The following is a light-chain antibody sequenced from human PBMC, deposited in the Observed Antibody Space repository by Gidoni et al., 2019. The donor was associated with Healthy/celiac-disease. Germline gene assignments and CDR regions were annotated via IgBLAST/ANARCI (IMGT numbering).Light chain of an antibody. J-gene: IGKJ4*01. CDR1: QSISSY. CDR2: DGS. V-gene: IGKV3-11*01. CDR3: QQRSSWPLT. Sequence: EIVLTHAPATLSLSPGERATLSCRASQSISSYLAWYQQKPGQAPRLLIYDGSNRATGVPARFSGSGSGTDFTLTISSLEPDDFAVYYCQQRSSWPLTFGGGTKVEIK.